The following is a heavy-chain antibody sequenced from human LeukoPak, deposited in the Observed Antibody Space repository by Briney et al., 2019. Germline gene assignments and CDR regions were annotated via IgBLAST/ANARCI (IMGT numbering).Heavy chain of an antibody. CDR3: ARADYGDYSTFDY. V-gene: IGHV1-2*02. Sequence: ASVRVSCKASGYTFTGYYMHWVRQAPGQGLEWMGWINPNSGGTNYAQKFQGRVTMTRDTSISTAYMELSRLRSDDTAVYYCARADYGDYSTFDYWGQGTLVTVSS. D-gene: IGHD4-17*01. CDR2: INPNSGGT. J-gene: IGHJ4*02. CDR1: GYTFTGYY.